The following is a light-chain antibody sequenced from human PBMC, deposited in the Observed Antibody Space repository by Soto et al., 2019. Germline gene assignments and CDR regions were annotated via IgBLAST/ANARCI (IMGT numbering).Light chain of an antibody. CDR1: QSISSY. CDR3: QQSYSTPYT. V-gene: IGKV1-39*01. CDR2: AAS. Sequence: DIQMTQSPSSLSASVGDRVTITCRASQSISSYLNWYQQKPGKAPKLLIYAASSLQSGVPSRFSGSGSATDFTLSISSRQPEDFATYYCQQSYSTPYTFGRGTELEFK. J-gene: IGKJ2*01.